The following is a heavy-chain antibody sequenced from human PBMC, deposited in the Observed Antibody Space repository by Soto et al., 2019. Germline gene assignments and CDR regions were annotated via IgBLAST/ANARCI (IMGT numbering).Heavy chain of an antibody. J-gene: IGHJ5*02. D-gene: IGHD6-13*01. CDR3: ARDNGIAGSFDP. V-gene: IGHV3-48*02. CDR1: GFTFRSYS. CDR2: ISISSRTI. Sequence: EMQLVESGGGLVQPGGSLRLSCAASGFTFRSYSMNWVRQAPGKGPEWVSYISISSRTIYYADSVKGRFTISRDDAKNSLYLQMNSLRDEDTSVYYCARDNGIAGSFDPWGQGTLVTVSS.